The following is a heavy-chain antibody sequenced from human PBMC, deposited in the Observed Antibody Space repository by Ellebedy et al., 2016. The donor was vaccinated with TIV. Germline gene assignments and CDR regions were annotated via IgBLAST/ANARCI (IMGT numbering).Heavy chain of an antibody. Sequence: GESLKISXAASGFTFSDFAMSWVRQAPGKGPEWVSGITGNGDKPYYPGSVRGRFTISRDNSKNTLYLQMNSLRADDTALYYCARPHRETGPVHDGFDIWGQGTMVSVSS. CDR3: ARPHRETGPVHDGFDI. V-gene: IGHV3-23*01. J-gene: IGHJ3*02. CDR1: GFTFSDFA. CDR2: ITGNGDKP. D-gene: IGHD3-9*01.